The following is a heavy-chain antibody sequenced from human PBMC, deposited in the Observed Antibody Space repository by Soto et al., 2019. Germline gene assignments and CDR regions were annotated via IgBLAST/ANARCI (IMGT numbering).Heavy chain of an antibody. Sequence: SETLSLTCAVSSGSISSSNWWSWVRQPPGKGPEWIGEIYHSGSTNYNPSLKSRVTISVDKSKNQFSLKLSSVTAADTAVYYCARRDQFWYHYYYMDVWGKGTTVTVSS. D-gene: IGHD3-3*01. CDR2: IYHSGST. CDR3: ARRDQFWYHYYYMDV. CDR1: SGSISSSNW. V-gene: IGHV4-4*02. J-gene: IGHJ6*03.